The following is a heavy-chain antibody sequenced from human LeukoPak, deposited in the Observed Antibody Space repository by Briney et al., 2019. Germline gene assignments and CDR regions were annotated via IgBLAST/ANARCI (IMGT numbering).Heavy chain of an antibody. Sequence: PSETLSLTCTVSGGSISSYYWSWIRQPAGKGLEWIGRIYTSGSTNYNPSLKSRVTVSVDTSKNQFSLKLSSVTAADTAVYYCARERDGVVVVPAATLYYYYYMDVWGKGTTVTVSS. CDR1: GGSISSYY. CDR2: IYTSGST. CDR3: ARERDGVVVVPAATLYYYYYMDV. J-gene: IGHJ6*03. V-gene: IGHV4-4*07. D-gene: IGHD2-2*01.